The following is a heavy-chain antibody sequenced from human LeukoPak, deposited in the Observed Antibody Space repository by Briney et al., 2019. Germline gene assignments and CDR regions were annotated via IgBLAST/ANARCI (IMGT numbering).Heavy chain of an antibody. CDR2: IYTSGSTSGTT. D-gene: IGHD1/OR15-1a*01. J-gene: IGHJ4*02. Sequence: SETLSLTCTVSGGSITSHYWSWIRQPAGKGLEWIGRIYTSGSTSGTTNYNPSLKSRLTISVDTSRNQFSLKVNSVTAADTAVYYCARDSNNPKYYFDYWGQGTLVTVSS. CDR1: GGSITSHY. CDR3: ARDSNNPKYYFDY. V-gene: IGHV4-4*07.